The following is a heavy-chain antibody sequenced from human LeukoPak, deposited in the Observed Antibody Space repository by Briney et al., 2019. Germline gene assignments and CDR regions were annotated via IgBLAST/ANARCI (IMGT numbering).Heavy chain of an antibody. CDR3: AGRLVYYDSSGYYSEYFDY. CDR1: GGSISSYY. Sequence: KPSETLSLTCTVSGGSISSYYWSWIRQPPGKGLEWIGYIYYSGSTNYNPSLKSRVTISVDTSKNQFSLKLSSVTAADTAVYYCAGRLVYYDSSGYYSEYFDYWGQGTLVTVSS. J-gene: IGHJ4*02. D-gene: IGHD3-22*01. CDR2: IYYSGST. V-gene: IGHV4-59*08.